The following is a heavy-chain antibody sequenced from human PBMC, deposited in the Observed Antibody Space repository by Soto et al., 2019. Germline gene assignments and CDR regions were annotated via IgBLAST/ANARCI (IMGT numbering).Heavy chain of an antibody. D-gene: IGHD1-1*01. J-gene: IGHJ5*02. CDR1: GYTFTGYY. CDR2: INPNSGGT. V-gene: IGHV1-2*04. Sequence: ASVKVSCKASGYTFTGYYMHWVRQAPGQGLEWMGWINPNSGGTNYAQKFQGWVTMTRDTSISTAYMELSRLRSDDTAVYYCARGWNAEGNWFDPWGQGTLVTVSS. CDR3: ARGWNAEGNWFDP.